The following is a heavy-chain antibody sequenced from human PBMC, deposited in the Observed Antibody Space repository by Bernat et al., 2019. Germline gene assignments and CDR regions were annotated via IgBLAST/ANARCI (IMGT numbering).Heavy chain of an antibody. CDR3: ARTGGVAGNFDS. CDR1: GGSISSSSYY. CDR2: IYYNGTT. J-gene: IGHJ4*02. Sequence: QLQLQESGPGLVKPSETLSLTCTVSGGSISSSSYYWGWIRQPPGKGLEWIGSIYYNGTTYYNPSLKSRVTISVDTSKNQFSLKLSSVTAADTAVYYCARTGGVAGNFDSWGQGTLVTVSS. D-gene: IGHD6-19*01. V-gene: IGHV4-39*01.